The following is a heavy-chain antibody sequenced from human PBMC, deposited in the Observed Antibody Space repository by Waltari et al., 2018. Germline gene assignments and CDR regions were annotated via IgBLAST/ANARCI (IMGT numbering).Heavy chain of an antibody. CDR3: ARDKADFWSGYFENWFDP. Sequence: QVQLQESGPGLVKPSQTLSLTCTVSGGSISSGDYYWSWIRQPPGKGLEWIGYIYYSGSTYYNPSLKSRVTISVDTSKNQFSLKLSSVTAADTAVYYCARDKADFWSGYFENWFDPWGQGTLVTVSS. CDR2: IYYSGST. J-gene: IGHJ5*02. CDR1: GGSISSGDYY. V-gene: IGHV4-30-4*08. D-gene: IGHD3-3*01.